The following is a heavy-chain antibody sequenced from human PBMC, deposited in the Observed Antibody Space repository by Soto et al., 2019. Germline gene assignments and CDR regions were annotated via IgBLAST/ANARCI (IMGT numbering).Heavy chain of an antibody. V-gene: IGHV4-59*01. CDR2: VYYSGNT. CDR1: GGSISPYY. CDR3: ARKGAAASYAHYYMDV. D-gene: IGHD6-13*01. Sequence: QVQLQESGPGLVKPSETLSLTCTVSGGSISPYYWSWIRQPPGKGLEWIGYVYYSGNTNYNPSLDSRSAISVVTSRSRFSLNRASATAADTAVYYCARKGAAASYAHYYMDVWGRGTAVTVSS. J-gene: IGHJ6*03.